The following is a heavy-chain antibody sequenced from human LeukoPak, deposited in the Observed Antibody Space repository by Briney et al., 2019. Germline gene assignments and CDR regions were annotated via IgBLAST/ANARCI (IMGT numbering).Heavy chain of an antibody. Sequence: SETLSLTCAVYDGSFSGYYWSWIRQPPGKGLEWIGEINHSGSTNYNPSLKSRVTISVDTSKNQFSLKLSSVTAADTAVYYCARGPITTVTIRWFDPWGQGTLVTVSS. D-gene: IGHD4-17*01. V-gene: IGHV4-34*01. CDR2: INHSGST. CDR3: ARGPITTVTIRWFDP. CDR1: DGSFSGYY. J-gene: IGHJ5*02.